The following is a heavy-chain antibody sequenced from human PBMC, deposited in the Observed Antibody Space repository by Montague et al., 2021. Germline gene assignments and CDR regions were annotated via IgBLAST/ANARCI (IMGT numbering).Heavy chain of an antibody. CDR3: ARGPAWGVLDGMDA. J-gene: IGHJ6*02. Sequence: SETLSLTCAVSGGSISSNNWWTWVRQPPGKGLEWIGESYHSGSTNYNPSLKSRVTISVDKSKNQFSLKLNSVTAADTAVYYCARGPAWGVLDGMDAWGQGTTVTVSS. D-gene: IGHD3-16*01. CDR1: GGSISSNNW. CDR2: SYHSGST. V-gene: IGHV4-4*02.